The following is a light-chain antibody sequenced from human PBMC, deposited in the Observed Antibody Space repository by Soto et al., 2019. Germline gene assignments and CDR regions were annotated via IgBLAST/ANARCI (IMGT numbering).Light chain of an antibody. Sequence: DIQMTQAPSSLSASVGDRVTITCRASQSITTSLSWYQQKPGKAPKVLIYGASNLQGGLPSRFSGSGSGTDFTLIISSLQPEDFAAYYCQQSYSTPFTFGPGTRVDVK. CDR2: GAS. CDR3: QQSYSTPFT. J-gene: IGKJ3*01. V-gene: IGKV1-39*01. CDR1: QSITTS.